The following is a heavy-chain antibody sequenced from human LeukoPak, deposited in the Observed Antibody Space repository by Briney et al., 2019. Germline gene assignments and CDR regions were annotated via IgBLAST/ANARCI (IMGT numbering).Heavy chain of an antibody. CDR2: IYDSGST. D-gene: IGHD6-6*01. V-gene: IGHV4-59*01. J-gene: IGHJ5*02. CDR3: ARSRRYSSSSGWFDP. CDR1: GGSFNNYY. Sequence: SETLSLTCTVSGGSFNNYYWSWIRQPPGKGLEWIGYIYDSGSTNYNPSLKSRVTISVDTSKNQFSLNLSSVTAADTAVYYCARSRRYSSSSGWFDPWGQGTLVTVSS.